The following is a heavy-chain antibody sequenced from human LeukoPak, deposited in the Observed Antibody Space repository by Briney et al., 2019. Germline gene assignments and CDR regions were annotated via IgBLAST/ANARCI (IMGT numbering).Heavy chain of an antibody. CDR2: IYYSGST. D-gene: IGHD3-10*01. V-gene: IGHV4-59*12. Sequence: PSETLSLTCTVSGGSISSYYWSWIRQPPGKGLEWIGYIYYSGSTNYNPSLKSRVTISVDTSKNQFSLKLSSVTAADTAVYYCARGAMVRGVISYYYYYMDVWGKGTTVTISS. CDR1: GGSISSYY. CDR3: ARGAMVRGVISYYYYYMDV. J-gene: IGHJ6*03.